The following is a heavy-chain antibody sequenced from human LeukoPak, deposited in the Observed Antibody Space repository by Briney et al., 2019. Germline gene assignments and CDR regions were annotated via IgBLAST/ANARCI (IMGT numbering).Heavy chain of an antibody. CDR2: IYYSGST. D-gene: IGHD3-10*01. Sequence: SETLSRTCTVSGGSISSYYWSWLRQPPGKGLEWIGYIYYSGSTNYNPSLKSRVTISVDTSKNQFSLKLSSVTAADTAVYYCARAVWQPGDWYFDLWGRGTLVTVSS. CDR1: GGSISSYY. V-gene: IGHV4-59*01. CDR3: ARAVWQPGDWYFDL. J-gene: IGHJ2*01.